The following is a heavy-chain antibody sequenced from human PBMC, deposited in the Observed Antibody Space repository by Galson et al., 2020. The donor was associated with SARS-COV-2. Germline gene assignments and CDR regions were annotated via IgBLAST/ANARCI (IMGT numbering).Heavy chain of an antibody. CDR1: GDFVSSNNAA. Sequence: SQTLSLTCAISGDFVSSNNAAWSWIRHSPSRGLEWLGRTYYRSRWFSDYADSLKSRININPDRAKNRVSLHLNSVTPEDTAVYYCARLVGGLSARPFDSWGQGTLVTVSS. CDR2: TYYRSRWFS. D-gene: IGHD6-6*01. CDR3: ARLVGGLSARPFDS. J-gene: IGHJ4*02. V-gene: IGHV6-1*01.